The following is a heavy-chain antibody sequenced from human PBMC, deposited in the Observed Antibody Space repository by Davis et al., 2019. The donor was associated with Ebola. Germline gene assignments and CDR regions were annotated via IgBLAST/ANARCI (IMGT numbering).Heavy chain of an antibody. Sequence: HPGGSLRLSCEASEFTFSSSAMNWVLQAPGKALDWVCAISGGGGNTYYADSVKGRFTISRDNSKNTLYLQMNSMRAEDTAVYYCAKDLDSGRGFWGQGTLVTVSS. D-gene: IGHD1-26*01. CDR2: ISGGGGNT. J-gene: IGHJ4*02. CDR3: AKDLDSGRGF. CDR1: EFTFSSSA. V-gene: IGHV3-23*01.